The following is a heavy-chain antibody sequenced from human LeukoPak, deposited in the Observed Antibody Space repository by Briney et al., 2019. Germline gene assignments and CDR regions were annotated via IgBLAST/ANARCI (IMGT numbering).Heavy chain of an antibody. CDR3: AKGTERYREVSSFDS. V-gene: IGHV3-23*01. J-gene: IGHJ4*02. CDR2: INRGGGGT. CDR1: GFTFTTFT. D-gene: IGHD3-10*01. Sequence: GGSLRLSCAASGFTFTTFTMNWVRQAPVKVLEGVSAINRGGGGTYYADFVKGRFTISRDNSENTLYLQMNSLRAEDTATYYCAKGTERYREVSSFDSWGQGTPVTVSS.